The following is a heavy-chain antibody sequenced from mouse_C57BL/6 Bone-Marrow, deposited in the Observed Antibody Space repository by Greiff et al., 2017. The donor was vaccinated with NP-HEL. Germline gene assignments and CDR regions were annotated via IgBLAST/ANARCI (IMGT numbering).Heavy chain of an antibody. V-gene: IGHV14-2*01. CDR1: GFNITDYY. CDR3: ARDGQFAY. J-gene: IGHJ3*01. Sequence: VQLQQSGAELVKPGASVKLSCTASGFNITDYYMHWVKQRTEQGLEWIGRIDPEDGGTKYAPKFQGKATITADTSSNTAYLQLSSLTSEDTAVYYCARDGQFAYWGQGTLVTVSA. D-gene: IGHD2-3*01. CDR2: IDPEDGGT.